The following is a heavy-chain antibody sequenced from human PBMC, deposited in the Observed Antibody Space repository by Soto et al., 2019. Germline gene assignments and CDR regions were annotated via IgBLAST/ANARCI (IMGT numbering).Heavy chain of an antibody. J-gene: IGHJ5*02. CDR3: ARGRRNIGNHNWFDP. V-gene: IGHV1-8*01. Sequence: GASVKVSCKASGYTFTSYDINWVRQATGQGLEWMGWMNPNSGNTGYAQKFQGRVTMTRNTSISTAYMELSSLRSEDTAVYYCARGRRNIGNHNWFDPWGQGTLVTVSS. D-gene: IGHD3-16*02. CDR2: MNPNSGNT. CDR1: GYTFTSYD.